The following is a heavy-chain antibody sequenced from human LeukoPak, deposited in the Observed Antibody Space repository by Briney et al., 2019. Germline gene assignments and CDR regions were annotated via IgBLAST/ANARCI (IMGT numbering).Heavy chain of an antibody. CDR2: TSYSGNT. D-gene: IGHD1-26*01. CDR1: GGSINIYY. V-gene: IGHV4-59*01. J-gene: IGHJ3*02. Sequence: KPSQTLSLTCTVSGGSINIYYWGSIRQPPGKGREWLGHTSYSGNTNYNSSLRSRVTISVDTSNNQFSLRLSSVTAADTAVYYCARDSYTGSHFEDTFDIWGQGTMVTVSS. CDR3: ARDSYTGSHFEDTFDI.